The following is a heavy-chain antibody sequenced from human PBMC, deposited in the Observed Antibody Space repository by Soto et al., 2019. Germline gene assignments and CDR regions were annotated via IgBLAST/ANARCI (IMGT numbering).Heavy chain of an antibody. CDR3: ARGIAARIDGMDV. Sequence: SVKVSCKASGFTFTSSAVQWVRQARGQRLEWIGWIVVGSGNTNYAQKFQERVTITRDMSTSTAYMELRSLRSDDTAVYYCARGIAARIDGMDVWGQGTTVTVSS. V-gene: IGHV1-58*01. CDR2: IVVGSGNT. J-gene: IGHJ6*02. D-gene: IGHD6-6*01. CDR1: GFTFTSSA.